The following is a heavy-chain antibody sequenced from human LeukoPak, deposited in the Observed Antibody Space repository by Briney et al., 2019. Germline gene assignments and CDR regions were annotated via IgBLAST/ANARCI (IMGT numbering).Heavy chain of an antibody. CDR3: ARFSSDNSLDY. Sequence: ASVKVSCKASGYTFTGYYMHWVRQAPGQGLEWMGWINPNSGSTNYTQKFQGRVSMTRDTSISTAYMDLSSLRSDDTAVYYCARFSSDNSLDYWGQGTRVSVSS. CDR1: GYTFTGYY. D-gene: IGHD1-1*01. V-gene: IGHV1-2*02. J-gene: IGHJ4*02. CDR2: INPNSGST.